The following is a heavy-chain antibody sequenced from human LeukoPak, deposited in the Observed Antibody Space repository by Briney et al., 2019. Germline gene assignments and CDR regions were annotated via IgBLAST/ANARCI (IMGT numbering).Heavy chain of an antibody. Sequence: GGSLRLSCAASGFTFSSYEMNWVRQAPGKGLEWVSHISSSGSTIYYADSVKGRFTNSRDNAKNSLYLQMNSLRAEDTAVYYCARVRSGWYDFDYWGQGTLVTVSS. CDR2: ISSSGSTI. D-gene: IGHD6-19*01. J-gene: IGHJ4*02. CDR3: ARVRSGWYDFDY. V-gene: IGHV3-48*03. CDR1: GFTFSSYE.